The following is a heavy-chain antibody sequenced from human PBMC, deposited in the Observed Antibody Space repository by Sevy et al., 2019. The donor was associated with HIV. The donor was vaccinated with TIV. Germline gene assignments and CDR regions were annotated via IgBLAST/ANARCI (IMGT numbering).Heavy chain of an antibody. CDR1: RDSFINYV. V-gene: IGHV1-69*13. J-gene: IGHJ4*02. CDR2: IIPFSGTT. D-gene: IGHD2-21*02. CDR3: ARPGPCGGACYYFDH. Sequence: ASVKVSCKASRDSFINYVITWVRQAPGQGLEWMGGIIPFSGTTNYAQKFQGRVTITADESTTTAYMEVSSLRSEDTAMYYCARPGPCGGACYYFDHWGQGTLVTVSS.